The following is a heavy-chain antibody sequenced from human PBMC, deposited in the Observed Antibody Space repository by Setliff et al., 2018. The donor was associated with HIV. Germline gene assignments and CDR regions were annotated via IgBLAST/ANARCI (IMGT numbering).Heavy chain of an antibody. CDR3: ARLGAEDFSDYDWVDY. V-gene: IGHV4-38-2*01. Sequence: SETLSLTCGVSGYSISSGYYWGWIRQPPGKGLEWIGSIYHNGITFYKPSLKSRLTISVDTSKNQFSLSLNSVTAADTAVYYCARLGAEDFSDYDWVDYWGQGTLVTVSS. CDR2: IYHNGIT. CDR1: GYSISSGYY. J-gene: IGHJ4*02. D-gene: IGHD5-12*01.